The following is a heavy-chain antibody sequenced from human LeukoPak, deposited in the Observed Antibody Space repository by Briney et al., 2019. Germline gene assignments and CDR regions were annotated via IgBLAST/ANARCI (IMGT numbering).Heavy chain of an antibody. D-gene: IGHD3-22*01. CDR1: GYTFTYYY. CDR2: INPSGGST. CDR3: ARDLVNYYDSSGYYPRGDRRYFDL. Sequence: ASVKVSCKASGYTFTYYYMHWVRQAPGQGLEWMGIINPSGGSTSYAQKFQGRVTMTRDMSTSTVYMELSSLRSEDTAVYYCARDLVNYYDSSGYYPRGDRRYFDLWGRGTLVTVSS. V-gene: IGHV1-46*01. J-gene: IGHJ2*01.